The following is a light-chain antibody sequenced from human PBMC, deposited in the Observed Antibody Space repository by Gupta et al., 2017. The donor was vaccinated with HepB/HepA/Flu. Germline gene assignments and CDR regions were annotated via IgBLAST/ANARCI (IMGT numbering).Light chain of an antibody. Sequence: EIVLTQSPGTLSLSPGERATLSCRASQSVRSNYLAWCQQRPGQAPRLLIYGASSRATGIPDRFSGSGSGTDFTFTISRLEPEDFAVYYCQQYGSSPGTFGQGTKVEIK. CDR3: QQYGSSPGT. J-gene: IGKJ1*01. V-gene: IGKV3-20*01. CDR2: GAS. CDR1: QSVRSNY.